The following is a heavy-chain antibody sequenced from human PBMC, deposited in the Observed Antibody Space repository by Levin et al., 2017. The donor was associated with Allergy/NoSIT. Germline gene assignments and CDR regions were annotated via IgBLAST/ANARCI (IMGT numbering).Heavy chain of an antibody. CDR1: GVTFSDYY. D-gene: IGHD6-13*01. Sequence: GGSLRLSCAISGVTFSDYYMSWIRQAPGKGLEWISYIRSSGDSIYYADSVKGRFTVSWDNAKKSVYLQMDSLSAADTAVYYCAKMATAGNWFDAWGQGTLVTVSS. J-gene: IGHJ5*02. CDR2: IRSSGDSI. V-gene: IGHV3-11*01. CDR3: AKMATAGNWFDA.